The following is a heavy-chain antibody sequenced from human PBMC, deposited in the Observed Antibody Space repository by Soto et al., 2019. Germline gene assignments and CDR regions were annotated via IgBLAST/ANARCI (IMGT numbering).Heavy chain of an antibody. Sequence: EVQLVESGGGLVQPGGSLRLSCAASGFTFSSYSMNWVRQAPGKGLEWVSYISSSSSTIYYADSVKGRFTISRDNAKYSLYLQMNSLRDEDTAVYYCARDRGITIFGVVNYFDYWGQGTLVTVSS. CDR2: ISSSSSTI. J-gene: IGHJ4*02. D-gene: IGHD3-3*01. V-gene: IGHV3-48*02. CDR1: GFTFSSYS. CDR3: ARDRGITIFGVVNYFDY.